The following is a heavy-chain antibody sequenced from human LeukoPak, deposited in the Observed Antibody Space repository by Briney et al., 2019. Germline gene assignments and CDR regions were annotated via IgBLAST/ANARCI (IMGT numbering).Heavy chain of an antibody. D-gene: IGHD2-2*01. Sequence: SETLSLTCTVSGGSISSYYWSWIRQPPGKGLEWIGYIYCSGSTNYNPSLKSRVTISVDTSKNQFSLKLSSVTAADTAVYYCARLGGIVVPAAMVWYFDLWGRGTLVTVSS. J-gene: IGHJ2*01. CDR2: IYCSGST. V-gene: IGHV4-59*08. CDR3: ARLGGIVVPAAMVWYFDL. CDR1: GGSISSYY.